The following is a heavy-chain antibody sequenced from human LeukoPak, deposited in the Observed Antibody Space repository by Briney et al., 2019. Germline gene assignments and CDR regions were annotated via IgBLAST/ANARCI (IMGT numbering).Heavy chain of an antibody. D-gene: IGHD1-26*01. Sequence: GESLKISCKGSGYSFTSYWIGWVPQMPGKGLEWMGIIYPGDSDTRYSPSFQGQVTISADKSISTAYLQWSSLKASDTAMYYCATDSGVIVGATRAFDIWGQGTMVTVSS. J-gene: IGHJ3*02. CDR3: ATDSGVIVGATRAFDI. V-gene: IGHV5-51*01. CDR2: IYPGDSDT. CDR1: GYSFTSYW.